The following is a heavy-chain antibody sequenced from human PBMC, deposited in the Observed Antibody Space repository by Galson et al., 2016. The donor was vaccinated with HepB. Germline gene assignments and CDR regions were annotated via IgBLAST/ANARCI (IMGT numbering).Heavy chain of an antibody. V-gene: IGHV3-23*01. Sequence: SLRLSCAAAGFRFSSYGMSWVRQAPGKGLEWVSHISGSGVTYYADSVKGRFTISRDDSMNTLYLQMNGLSADDTAVYYCAKGKWSWNTCFDSWGQGALVIVSS. J-gene: IGHJ4*02. CDR3: AKGKWSWNTCFDS. CDR2: ISGSGVT. D-gene: IGHD1/OR15-1a*01. CDR1: GFRFSSYG.